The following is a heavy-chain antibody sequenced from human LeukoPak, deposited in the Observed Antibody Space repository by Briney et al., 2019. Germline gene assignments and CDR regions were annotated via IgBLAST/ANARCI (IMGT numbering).Heavy chain of an antibody. D-gene: IGHD3-10*01. J-gene: IGHJ5*02. CDR3: ARVREYNWFDP. CDR2: IYSGGST. V-gene: IGHV3-66*01. Sequence: PGGSLRLSCAASGFTVSSNFMNWVRQAPGKGLEWVSVIYSGGSTYYADSAKDRFTISRDNSKNTLYLQMNSLRAEDTAVYYCARVREYNWFDPWGQGTLVIVSS. CDR1: GFTVSSNF.